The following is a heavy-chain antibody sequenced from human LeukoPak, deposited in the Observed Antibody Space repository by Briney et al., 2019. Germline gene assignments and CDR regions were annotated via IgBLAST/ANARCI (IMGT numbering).Heavy chain of an antibody. CDR2: INPNSGGT. CDR3: ARDLVGYCSSTSCYTRNY. Sequence: ASVKVSCKASGYTFTGYYMHWVRQAPGQGLEWMGWINPNSGGTNYAQKFQGRVTMTRDTSISTAYMELSRLRSDDTAVYYCARDLVGYCSSTSCYTRNYWGQRTLVTVSS. V-gene: IGHV1-2*02. CDR1: GYTFTGYY. D-gene: IGHD2-2*02. J-gene: IGHJ4*02.